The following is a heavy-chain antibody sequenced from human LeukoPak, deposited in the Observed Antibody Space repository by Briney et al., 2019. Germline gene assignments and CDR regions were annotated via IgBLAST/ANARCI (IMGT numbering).Heavy chain of an antibody. CDR1: GGSISSNY. CDR2: IYNSGST. V-gene: IGHV4-4*07. D-gene: IGHD3-10*01. Sequence: SETLSLTCTVSGGSISSNYWSWIRQPVGKGLEWIGRIYNSGSTNYNTNYNPSLSSRVTMSVDTSKNQFSLKLNSVTAADTAVYYCARAIWYGSGTTAFDYWGQGTLVTVSS. CDR3: ARAIWYGSGTTAFDY. J-gene: IGHJ4*02.